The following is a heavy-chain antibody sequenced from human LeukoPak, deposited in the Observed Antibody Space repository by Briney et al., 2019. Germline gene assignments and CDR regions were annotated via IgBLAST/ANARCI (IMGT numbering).Heavy chain of an antibody. CDR1: GFNFITAA. CDR2: ITGSGGNT. CDR3: AKDRGMTAQYGMDV. J-gene: IGHJ6*02. Sequence: GGSLRLSCAASGFNFITAAMTWVRQAPGKGLEWVSAITGSGGNTYHADSVKGRLTISRDNSKNTLYLQINSLRAEDTALYYCAKDRGMTAQYGMDVWGQGTTVTVSS. V-gene: IGHV3-23*01. D-gene: IGHD5-18*01.